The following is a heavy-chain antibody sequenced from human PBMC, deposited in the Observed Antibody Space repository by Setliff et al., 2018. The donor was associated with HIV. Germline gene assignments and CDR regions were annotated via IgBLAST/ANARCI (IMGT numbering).Heavy chain of an antibody. J-gene: IGHJ4*02. V-gene: IGHV4-31*03. Sequence: SETLSLTCTVSGDSTSSSNYYWSWIRQHPGKGLEWIGYIYYSGSTYYSPSLKSRVTISEDTSKNQSSLKMRSVTAADTAVYYCATSPAGEILGSRPFYFDYWGQGTLVTVSS. CDR3: ATSPAGEILGSRPFYFDY. CDR2: IYYSGST. D-gene: IGHD3-10*01. CDR1: GDSTSSSNYY.